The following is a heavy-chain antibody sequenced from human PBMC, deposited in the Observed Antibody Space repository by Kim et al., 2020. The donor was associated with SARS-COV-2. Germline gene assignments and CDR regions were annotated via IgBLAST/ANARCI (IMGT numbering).Heavy chain of an antibody. Sequence: KGRSTIARENAKNSLYLQMNSLRAEDTAVYYCARFVVVPAVRSYYYYGMDVWGQGTTVTVSS. V-gene: IGHV3-11*06. CDR3: ARFVVVPAVRSYYYYGMDV. J-gene: IGHJ6*02. D-gene: IGHD2-2*01.